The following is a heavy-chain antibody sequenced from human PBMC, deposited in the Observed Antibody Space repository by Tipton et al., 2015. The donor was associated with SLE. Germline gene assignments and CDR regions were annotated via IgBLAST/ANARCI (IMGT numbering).Heavy chain of an antibody. CDR2: IYYSGST. D-gene: IGHD3-16*01. Sequence: TLSLTCTVSGGSISSYYWSWIRQPPGKGLEWIGNIYYSGSTNHNPSLKSRVTISLDTSKNQFSLKLSSVTAADTAVYYCARDSKMYVWYYGMDAWGQGTTVTVSS. V-gene: IGHV4-59*01. J-gene: IGHJ6*02. CDR1: GGSISSYY. CDR3: ARDSKMYVWYYGMDA.